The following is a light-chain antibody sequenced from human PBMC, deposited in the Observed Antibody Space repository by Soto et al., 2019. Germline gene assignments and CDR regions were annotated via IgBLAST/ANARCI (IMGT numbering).Light chain of an antibody. CDR1: QSVSSSY. CDR2: GAS. Sequence: EIVLTQSPGTLSLSPGERATLSCRASQSVSSSYLAWYQQKPGQAPRLLIYGASSRATGIPDRFSGSGSGTDFTLTISRLEPEDFAVYYCQQYGSSPGKFCQGTKVEIK. CDR3: QQYGSSPGK. J-gene: IGKJ1*01. V-gene: IGKV3-20*01.